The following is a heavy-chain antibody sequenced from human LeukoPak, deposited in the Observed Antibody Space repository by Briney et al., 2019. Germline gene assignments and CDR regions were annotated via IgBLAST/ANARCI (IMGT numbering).Heavy chain of an antibody. CDR2: ITWNSDNI. CDR1: GFTFDDYA. J-gene: IGHJ4*02. D-gene: IGHD6-13*01. CDR3: AKLDGSSWSRFDS. V-gene: IGHV3-9*01. Sequence: PGGSLRLSCAASGFTFDDYAMHWVRQAPGKGLAWVSGITWNSDNIGYADSVKGRFTISRDNANNSLYLQMDSLRTEDTAFYYCAKLDGSSWSRFDSWGQGTLVTVSS.